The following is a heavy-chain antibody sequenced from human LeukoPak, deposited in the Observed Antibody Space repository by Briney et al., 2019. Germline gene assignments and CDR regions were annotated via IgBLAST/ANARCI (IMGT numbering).Heavy chain of an antibody. D-gene: IGHD6-13*01. CDR3: ARGVYIAAAQYGY. Sequence: PSETLSLTCTVSGGSISRYYWSWIRQPPGKGLEWIGYIYYSGTTNYNPSLKSRVTISVDTSKNQFSLKLSSVTAADTAVYYCARGVYIAAAQYGYWGQGTLATVSS. CDR2: IYYSGTT. V-gene: IGHV4-59*01. J-gene: IGHJ4*02. CDR1: GGSISRYY.